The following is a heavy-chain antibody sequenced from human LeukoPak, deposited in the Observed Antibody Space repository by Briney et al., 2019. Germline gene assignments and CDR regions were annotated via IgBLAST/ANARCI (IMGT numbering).Heavy chain of an antibody. D-gene: IGHD6-25*01. CDR1: GGSFSGYY. J-gene: IGHJ4*02. Sequence: PSETLSLTCAVYGGSFSGYYWSWIRQPPGKGLEWIGEINHSGSTNYNPSLKSRVTISVDTSKNQFSLKLSSVTATDTAVYYCARVSPREYSSGWALPLDYWGQGTLVTVSS. V-gene: IGHV4-34*01. CDR3: ARVSPREYSSGWALPLDY. CDR2: INHSGST.